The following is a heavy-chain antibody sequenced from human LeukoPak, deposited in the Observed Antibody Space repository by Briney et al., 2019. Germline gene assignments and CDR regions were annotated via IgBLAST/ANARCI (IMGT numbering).Heavy chain of an antibody. V-gene: IGHV1-18*01. CDR1: GYTFTSYA. CDR3: ARGSLDMTPRNP. CDR2: ISAYNGNT. D-gene: IGHD2-15*01. Sequence: ASVKVSCKASGYTFTSYAMHWVRQAPGQGLEWMGWISAYNGNTNYAQKLQGRVTMTTDTSTSTAYVELRSLRSDDTAVYYCARGSLDMTPRNPWGQGTLVTVSS. J-gene: IGHJ5*02.